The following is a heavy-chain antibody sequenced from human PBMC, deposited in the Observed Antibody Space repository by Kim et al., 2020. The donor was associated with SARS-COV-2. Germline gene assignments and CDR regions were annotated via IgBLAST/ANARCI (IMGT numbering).Heavy chain of an antibody. J-gene: IGHJ6*02. Sequence: ASVKVSCKVSGYTLTELSMHWVRQAPGKGLEWMGGFDPEDGETIYAQKFQGRVTMTEDTSTDTAYMELSSLRSEDTAVYYCATDGAGITMVRGVIKYYYYYYGMDVWGQGTTVTVSS. CDR2: FDPEDGET. V-gene: IGHV1-24*01. CDR1: GYTLTELS. D-gene: IGHD3-10*01. CDR3: ATDGAGITMVRGVIKYYYYYYGMDV.